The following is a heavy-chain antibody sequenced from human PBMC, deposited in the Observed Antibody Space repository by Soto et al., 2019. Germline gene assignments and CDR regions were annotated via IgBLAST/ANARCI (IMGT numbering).Heavy chain of an antibody. CDR3: AREALRYFDRLSFSVS. J-gene: IGHJ5*02. D-gene: IGHD3-9*01. V-gene: IGHV4-39*01. Sequence: SETLSLTCTVSGGSISSSSYYWGWIRQPPGKGLEWIGSIYYSGSTYYNPSLKSRVTISVDTTKNQFSLKLSSVTAADTAVYYCAREALRYFDRLSFSVSWGQGTLVTVSS. CDR2: IYYSGST. CDR1: GGSISSSSYY.